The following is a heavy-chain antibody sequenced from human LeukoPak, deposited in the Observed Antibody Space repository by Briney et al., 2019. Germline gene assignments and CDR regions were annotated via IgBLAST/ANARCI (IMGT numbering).Heavy chain of an antibody. CDR2: IYSGGST. J-gene: IGHJ4*02. V-gene: IGHV3-66*01. Sequence: GGSLRLSCAASGFTVNSNYMSWVRQAPGKGLEWVSIIYSGGSTYYADSVKGRFAISRDNSKNTLYLQMNSLRAEDTAVFYCARDLTGDAYFDYWGQGTLVTVSS. D-gene: IGHD7-27*01. CDR3: ARDLTGDAYFDY. CDR1: GFTVNSNY.